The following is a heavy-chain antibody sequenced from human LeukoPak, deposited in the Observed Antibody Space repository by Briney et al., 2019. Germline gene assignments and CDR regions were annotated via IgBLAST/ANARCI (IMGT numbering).Heavy chain of an antibody. V-gene: IGHV4-38-2*01. D-gene: IGHD3-3*01. CDR1: GYSISSGSY. CDR3: AKRAYTFWFAD. J-gene: IGHJ4*02. Sequence: PSETLSLTCDVSGYSISSGSYWGWIRQPPGKGLEWIGSIYHSGSTYYTPSLKSRVTISPDTSKNQFSLKVTSVTAADTATYCAAKRAYTFWFADWGQGTLVTVSS. CDR2: IYHSGST.